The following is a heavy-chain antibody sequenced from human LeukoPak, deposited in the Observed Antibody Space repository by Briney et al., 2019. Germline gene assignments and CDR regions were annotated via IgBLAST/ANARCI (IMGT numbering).Heavy chain of an antibody. CDR2: IYSGGTT. CDR1: GFTVSNNY. J-gene: IGHJ4*02. CDR3: ARSLAGMYSSGWDY. D-gene: IGHD6-19*01. Sequence: GGSLRLSCAASGFTVSNNYMSWVRQAPGKGLEWVSIIYSGGTTYYADSVKGRFTISRDNSKNTLYLQMNSLRAEDTVVYYCARSLAGMYSSGWDYWGQGTLVTVSS. V-gene: IGHV3-53*01.